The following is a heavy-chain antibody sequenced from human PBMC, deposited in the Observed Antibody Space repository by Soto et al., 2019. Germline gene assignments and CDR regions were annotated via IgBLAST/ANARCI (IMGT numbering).Heavy chain of an antibody. J-gene: IGHJ5*02. CDR1: GGSISSSDYY. D-gene: IGHD3-10*01. CDR3: ARVPGP. V-gene: IGHV4-30-4*01. CDR2: IYYSGNT. Sequence: SETLSLTCSVSGGSISSSDYYWSWLRQSPGQGLEWIGYIYYSGNTYYNPSLKRRVTISVDTSKNQFSLKLSSVTAADTAVYYCARVPGPWGQGNLVTVSS.